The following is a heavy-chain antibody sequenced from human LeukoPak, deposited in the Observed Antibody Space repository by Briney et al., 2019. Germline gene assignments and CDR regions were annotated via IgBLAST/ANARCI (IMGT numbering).Heavy chain of an antibody. D-gene: IGHD3-10*01. Sequence: GGSLRLSCAASGFTFSDYYMSWIRQAPGKGLEWVSYFSSSSSYTNYADSVKGRFTISRDNAENSLYLQMNSLRAEDTAVYYCARVSDYGSGVPDAFDIWGQGTMVTVSS. CDR3: ARVSDYGSGVPDAFDI. CDR1: GFTFSDYY. CDR2: FSSSSSYT. V-gene: IGHV3-11*05. J-gene: IGHJ3*02.